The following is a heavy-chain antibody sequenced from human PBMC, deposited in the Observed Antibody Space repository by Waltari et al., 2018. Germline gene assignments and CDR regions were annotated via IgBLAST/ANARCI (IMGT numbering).Heavy chain of an antibody. Sequence: ELQLVESGGGLVQPGGSLRLSCAASGFTFSRYWMSWVRQAPGKGREWGAKIKHDGSETYYVGSVRGRFTISRDSAKNSLYLQMNSLRAEDTAVYYCARNSISVAGFFDYWGQGTLVTVSS. D-gene: IGHD6-19*01. CDR1: GFTFSRYW. CDR3: ARNSISVAGFFDY. CDR2: IKHDGSET. J-gene: IGHJ4*02. V-gene: IGHV3-7*03.